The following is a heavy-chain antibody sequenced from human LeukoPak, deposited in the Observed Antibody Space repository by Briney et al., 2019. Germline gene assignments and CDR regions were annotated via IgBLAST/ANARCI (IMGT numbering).Heavy chain of an antibody. CDR2: IGAYNGNT. Sequence: GASVKVSCKASGYTFTSYGISWVRQAPGQGLEWMGWIGAYNGNTNYAQKLQGRVTMTTDTSTSTAYMELRSLRSDDTAVYYCARGPLSAGAAAGTWFDPWGQGTLVTVSS. V-gene: IGHV1-18*01. J-gene: IGHJ5*02. CDR1: GYTFTSYG. CDR3: ARGPLSAGAAAGTWFDP. D-gene: IGHD6-13*01.